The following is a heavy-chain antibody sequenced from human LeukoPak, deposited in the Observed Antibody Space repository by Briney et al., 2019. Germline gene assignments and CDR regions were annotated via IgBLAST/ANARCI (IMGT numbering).Heavy chain of an antibody. Sequence: ASVKVSCKASGYTFTSYYMHWVRQAPGQGLEWMGIINPSGGSTSYAQKFQGRVTMTRDTSTSTVYMELSSLRSEDTAAYYCARDYYGSGSYTSGSDYWGQGTLVTVSS. D-gene: IGHD3-10*01. V-gene: IGHV1-46*03. CDR3: ARDYYGSGSYTSGSDY. CDR1: GYTFTSYY. CDR2: INPSGGST. J-gene: IGHJ4*02.